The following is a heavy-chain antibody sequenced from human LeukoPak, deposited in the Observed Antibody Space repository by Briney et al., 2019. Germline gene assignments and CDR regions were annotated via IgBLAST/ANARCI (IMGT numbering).Heavy chain of an antibody. J-gene: IGHJ4*02. V-gene: IGHV3-23*01. CDR1: GFTFTSYV. D-gene: IGHD6-19*01. Sequence: PGGSLRLSCAASGFTFTSYVMNWVRQAPGKGLEWVSGISGSGGDTYYADSVKGRFTISRDNSKSTLYLQMSSLRAEDTAVYYCAKDRQWLGAFDYWGQGTLVAVSS. CDR2: ISGSGGDT. CDR3: AKDRQWLGAFDY.